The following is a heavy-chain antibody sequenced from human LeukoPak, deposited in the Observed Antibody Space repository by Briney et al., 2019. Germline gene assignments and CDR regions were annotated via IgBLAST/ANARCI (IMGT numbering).Heavy chain of an antibody. Sequence: GGSLRLSCAAPGFTFSSYWMSWVRQAPGKGLEWVANIKQDGSEKYYVDSVKGRFTISRDNAKNSLYLQMNSLRAEDTAVYYCARDFSRFGVVIHFDYWGQGTLVTVSS. CDR3: ARDFSRFGVVIHFDY. J-gene: IGHJ4*02. CDR1: GFTFSSYW. D-gene: IGHD3-3*01. V-gene: IGHV3-7*01. CDR2: IKQDGSEK.